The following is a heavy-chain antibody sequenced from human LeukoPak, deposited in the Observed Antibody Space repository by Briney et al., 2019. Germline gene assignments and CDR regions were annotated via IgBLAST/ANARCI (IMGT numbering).Heavy chain of an antibody. CDR1: GFTFSNYW. V-gene: IGHV3-74*01. D-gene: IGHD5-12*01. CDR3: VREGRDNGYDLDY. Sequence: GGSLRLSCAASGFTFSNYWMHWVRQAPGKGLVWVSRIKSDGSSTSYAESVKGRFIISRDNAKNTLFLQMNSLRAEDTAMYYCVREGRDNGYDLDYWGQGTLVTVSS. J-gene: IGHJ4*02. CDR2: IKSDGSST.